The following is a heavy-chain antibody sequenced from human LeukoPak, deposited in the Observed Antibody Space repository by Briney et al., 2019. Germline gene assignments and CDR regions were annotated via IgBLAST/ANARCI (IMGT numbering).Heavy chain of an antibody. J-gene: IGHJ4*02. Sequence: PGGSLRLSCAASGFTVSSNYMSWVRQAPGQGLEWVSVIYSGGSTYYADSVKGRFTIARDNSKNTLYLQMNSLRAEDTAVYYCAASRRAFNFDYWGQGTLVTVSS. CDR1: GFTVSSNY. CDR3: AASRRAFNFDY. CDR2: IYSGGST. V-gene: IGHV3-66*02.